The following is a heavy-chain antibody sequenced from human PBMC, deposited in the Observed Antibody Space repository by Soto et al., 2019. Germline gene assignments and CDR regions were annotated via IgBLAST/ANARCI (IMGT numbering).Heavy chain of an antibody. V-gene: IGHV4-39*01. CDR3: TRRIFAHWYFEL. CDR1: GDSIRSTYY. D-gene: IGHD3-3*01. J-gene: IGHJ2*01. CDR2: IYFNGNA. Sequence: QLQLQESGPGLVKPSETLSLTCVVSGDSIRSTYYWGWIRQPPGKGLEWIGSIYFNGNAYYNPSLESRVTMSVDSSMIQFSLTLSSVTAADTAVYYCTRRIFAHWYFELWGRGTLVTVSS.